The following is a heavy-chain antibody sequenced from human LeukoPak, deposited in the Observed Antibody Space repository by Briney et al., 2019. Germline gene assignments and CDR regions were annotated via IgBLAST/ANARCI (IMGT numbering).Heavy chain of an antibody. Sequence: PSETLSLTCTVSGGSINSYYWSWIRQPAGKGLGWIGRIYTSGSTNYNPSLKSRVTMSVDTSKNQFSLKLSSVTAADTAVYYCARERRELVNWFDPWGQGTLVTVSS. V-gene: IGHV4-4*07. CDR1: GGSINSYY. D-gene: IGHD1-26*01. J-gene: IGHJ5*02. CDR3: ARERRELVNWFDP. CDR2: IYTSGST.